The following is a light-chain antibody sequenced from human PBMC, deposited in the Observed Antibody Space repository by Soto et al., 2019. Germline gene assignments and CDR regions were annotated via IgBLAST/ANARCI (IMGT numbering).Light chain of an antibody. CDR1: QSVSSY. Sequence: EIVLTQSPATLSLSPGERATLSCRASQSVSSYLAWYQQKTGQAPRLLIYDASNSATGIPARFSGSGSGTNFTLTISSLEPEDFAVYYCQQPSNWPPEWTFGQGTKVEIK. CDR3: QQPSNWPPEWT. CDR2: DAS. J-gene: IGKJ1*01. V-gene: IGKV3-11*01.